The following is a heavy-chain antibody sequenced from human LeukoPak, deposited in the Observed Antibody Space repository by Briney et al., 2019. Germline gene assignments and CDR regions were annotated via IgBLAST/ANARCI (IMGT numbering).Heavy chain of an antibody. J-gene: IGHJ4*02. Sequence: GGSLRLSCAASGFTFSTYWMSWVRQAPGKGLEWVANIKQDGSVEYYVDSVKGRFTISRDNAKNSLYLQTNSLRGEDTAVYYCARAPRPGFWSGYCEYWGQGTLVTVSS. CDR3: ARAPRPGFWSGYCEY. CDR1: GFTFSTYW. D-gene: IGHD3-3*01. CDR2: IKQDGSVE. V-gene: IGHV3-7*01.